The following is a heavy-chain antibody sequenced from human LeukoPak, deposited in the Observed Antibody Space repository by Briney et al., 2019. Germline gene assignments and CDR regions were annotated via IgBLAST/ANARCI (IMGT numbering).Heavy chain of an antibody. CDR2: IDWDDDK. J-gene: IGHJ4*02. V-gene: IGHV2-70*04. Sequence: SGPTLVNPTQTLTLTCTFSGFSLSTSGMRVSWIRQPPGKALEWLARIDWDDDKYYSTSLKTRLTISKDTSKNQVVLTMTNMDPVDTATYYCARIRDVEMATILDYWAREPWSPSPQ. D-gene: IGHD5-24*01. CDR1: GFSLSTSGMR. CDR3: ARIRDVEMATILDY.